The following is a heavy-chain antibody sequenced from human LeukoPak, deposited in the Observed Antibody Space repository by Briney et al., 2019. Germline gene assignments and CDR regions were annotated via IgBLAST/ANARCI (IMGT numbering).Heavy chain of an antibody. CDR2: ISDDGGNK. V-gene: IGHV3-30-3*02. Sequence: GGSLRLSCTASRFNLSSYAIHWVRQAPGKGLEWVAVISDDGGNKYYADSVKGRFTISRDNSKNTLSLLMNSLRAEDTALYYCAKRGSCTSISCLSTTLDSWGQGALVTVSS. J-gene: IGHJ4*02. D-gene: IGHD2-2*01. CDR3: AKRGSCTSISCLSTTLDS. CDR1: RFNLSSYA.